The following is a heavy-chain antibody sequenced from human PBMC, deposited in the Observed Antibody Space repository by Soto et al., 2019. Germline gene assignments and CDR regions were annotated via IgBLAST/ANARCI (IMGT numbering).Heavy chain of an antibody. D-gene: IGHD3-16*01. V-gene: IGHV3-30-3*01. CDR1: GFSFKTYA. CDR2: ISHNDEPKI. CDR3: ARGVRAETYDGAFEY. Sequence: QVQLVESGGGVFQPGGSLRLSCAASGFSFKTYAFHWVRQAPGKGLEWVALISHNDEPKIFYADSVQGRFTISRDNFKNTVFLQMNSLRDEDTAVYHCARGVRAETYDGAFEYWGQGTQVTVSS. J-gene: IGHJ4*01.